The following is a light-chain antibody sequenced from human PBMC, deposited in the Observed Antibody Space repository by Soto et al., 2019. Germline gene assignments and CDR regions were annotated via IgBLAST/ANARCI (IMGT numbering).Light chain of an antibody. J-gene: IGLJ1*01. V-gene: IGLV2-8*01. CDR3: SSYAGSDSYV. Sequence: QSALTQPPSASGSPGQSVTISCTGTSSDVGGYNFVSWYQQHPGKAPKLMIYEVSKRPSGVPDRFSGSKSGYTASLTVSGLQAEDEADYYCSSYAGSDSYVFGTGTKLTV. CDR2: EVS. CDR1: SSDVGGYNF.